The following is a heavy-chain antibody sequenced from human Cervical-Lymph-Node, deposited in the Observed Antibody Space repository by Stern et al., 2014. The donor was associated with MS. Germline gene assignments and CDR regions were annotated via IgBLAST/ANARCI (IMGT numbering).Heavy chain of an antibody. V-gene: IGHV5-51*03. D-gene: IGHD5-24*01. Sequence: VQLVESGAEVKKPGGSLRISCEASGYKFTNNWIGWVRQMPGKGLEWIGIIYSGNSETRYRRSFQGQVTILVDKSNTTAYLQWSSLKASDTALYYCARRGHGYMLIDYWGQGTPVTVSS. J-gene: IGHJ4*02. CDR3: ARRGHGYMLIDY. CDR1: GYKFTNNW. CDR2: IYSGNSET.